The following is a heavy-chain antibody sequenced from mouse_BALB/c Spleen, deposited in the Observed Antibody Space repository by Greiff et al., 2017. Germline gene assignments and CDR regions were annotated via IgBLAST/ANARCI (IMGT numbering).Heavy chain of an antibody. CDR2: IDPENGDT. CDR1: GFNIKDYY. V-gene: IGHV14-4*02. J-gene: IGHJ3*01. Sequence: VQLKQSGAELVRSGASVKLSCTASGFNIKDYYMHWVKQRPEQGLEWIGWIDPENGDTEYAPKFQGKATMTADTSSNTAYLQLSSLTSEDTAVYYCNAGEVAYWGQGTLVTVSA. CDR3: NAGEVAY.